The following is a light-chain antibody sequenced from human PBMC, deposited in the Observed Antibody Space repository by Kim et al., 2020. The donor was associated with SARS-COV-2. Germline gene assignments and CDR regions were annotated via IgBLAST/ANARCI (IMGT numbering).Light chain of an antibody. Sequence: SPGEGATLSCRASQSFSINYLAWYQHKLGQAPRLLIYGTSIRATDIPDRFSGSGSGIDFTLTSSRLEPEDFAVYYCHQYVSSPYTFGQGTKLEI. CDR3: HQYVSSPYT. CDR2: GTS. V-gene: IGKV3-20*01. J-gene: IGKJ2*01. CDR1: QSFSINY.